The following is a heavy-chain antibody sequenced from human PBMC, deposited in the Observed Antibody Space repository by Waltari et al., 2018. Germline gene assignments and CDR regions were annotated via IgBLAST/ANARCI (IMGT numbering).Heavy chain of an antibody. J-gene: IGHJ4*02. CDR1: GGSIRSSPYY. V-gene: IGHV4-39*01. CDR2: ISYSGST. CDR3: ARLCLGCPFDY. D-gene: IGHD6-19*01. Sequence: QLQLQESGPGLLKPSETLSLTCTVSGGSIRSSPYYWGWIRQPPGKGLEWIGSISYSGSTYYTPSFKSRITISVDTSKNQFSLKLSSVIAADTAVYYCARLCLGCPFDYWGQGTLVTVSS.